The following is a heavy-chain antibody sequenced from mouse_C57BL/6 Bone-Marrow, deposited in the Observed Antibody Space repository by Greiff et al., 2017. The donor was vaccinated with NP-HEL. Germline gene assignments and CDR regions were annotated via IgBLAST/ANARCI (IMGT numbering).Heavy chain of an antibody. CDR3: ARSCRLLHYYAMDY. CDR1: GYTFTSYD. CDR2: IYPRDGST. J-gene: IGHJ4*01. V-gene: IGHV1-85*01. Sequence: QVQLKESGPELVKPGASVKLSCKASGYTFTSYDINWVKQRPGQGLEWIGWIYPRDGSTKYNEKFKGKATLTVDKSSSTAYMELHSLTSEDSAVYFCARSCRLLHYYAMDYWGQGTSVTVSS. D-gene: IGHD2-3*01.